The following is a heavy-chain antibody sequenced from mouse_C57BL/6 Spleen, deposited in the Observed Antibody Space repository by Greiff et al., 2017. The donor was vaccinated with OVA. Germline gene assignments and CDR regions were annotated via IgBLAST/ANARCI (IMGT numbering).Heavy chain of an antibody. Sequence: QVQLQQSGAELVKPGASVKLSCKASGYTFTEYTIHWVKQRPGHGLEWIGEILPGSGSTNYNEKFKGKATFTADTSSNTAYMQLSSLTTEDSAIYYCARWEQLRLRSLFDYWGQGTTLTVSS. D-gene: IGHD3-2*02. V-gene: IGHV1-9*01. CDR2: ILPGSGST. J-gene: IGHJ2*01. CDR1: GYTFTEYT. CDR3: ARWEQLRLRSLFDY.